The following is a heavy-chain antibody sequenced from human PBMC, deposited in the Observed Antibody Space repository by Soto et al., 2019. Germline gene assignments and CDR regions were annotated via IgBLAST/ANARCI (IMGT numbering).Heavy chain of an antibody. D-gene: IGHD2-2*03. Sequence: GASVKVSFKVSGYTLTELSMHWVRQAPGQGLEWMGWINPNSGGTNYAQKLQGRVTMTRDPSISTAYTELSRLRSDDTAVYYCAGDIDMDIVVEGSATAPGYWGQGTLVTVSS. CDR2: INPNSGGT. CDR1: GYTLTELS. J-gene: IGHJ4*02. CDR3: AGDIDMDIVVEGSATAPGY. V-gene: IGHV1-2*02.